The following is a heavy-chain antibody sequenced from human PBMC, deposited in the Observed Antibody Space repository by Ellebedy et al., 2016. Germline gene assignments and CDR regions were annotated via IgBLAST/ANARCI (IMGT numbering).Heavy chain of an antibody. J-gene: IGHJ3*02. V-gene: IGHV5-51*01. CDR1: GYSFTTNW. D-gene: IGHD5-12*01. CDR3: ATWPYSGYDYDAFDI. Sequence: GGSLRLXXQGSGYSFTTNWIGWVRQMPGKGLEWMGIIYPSDSDTRYSPSFQGQVTISADKSISTAYLQWSSLKASDTAMYYCATWPYSGYDYDAFDIWGQGTMVTVSS. CDR2: IYPSDSDT.